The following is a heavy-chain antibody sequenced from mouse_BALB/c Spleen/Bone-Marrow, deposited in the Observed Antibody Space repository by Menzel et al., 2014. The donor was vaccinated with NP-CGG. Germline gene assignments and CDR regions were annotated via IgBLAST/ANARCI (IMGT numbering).Heavy chain of an antibody. CDR3: ARGGIYDGYSY. V-gene: IGHV1-7*01. Sequence: VQLKQTGAELAKPRASVKMSCKASGYTFTNYWMHWVKQRPGQGLEWIGYIDPSTGYTEYNQKFKDKATLTADKSSSTAYMQLSSLTSEDSAVYYCARGGIYDGYSYWDQATPVTVSA. J-gene: IGHJ3*01. CDR1: GYTFTNYW. CDR2: IDPSTGYT. D-gene: IGHD2-3*01.